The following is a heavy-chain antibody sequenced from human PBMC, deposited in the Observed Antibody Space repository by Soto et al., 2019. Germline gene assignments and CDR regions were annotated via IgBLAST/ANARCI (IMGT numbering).Heavy chain of an antibody. V-gene: IGHV3-30-3*01. J-gene: IGHJ5*02. Sequence: GGSLRLSCAASGFTFSTYAMHWDRQAPGKGLEWVATISDDGTNKYYADSVKGRFTISRDNSKDTLYLQMNSLRAEDTAVYYCPREGHGDWFDPWGQGTLVTVSS. CDR1: GFTFSTYA. D-gene: IGHD3-10*01. CDR2: ISDDGTNK. CDR3: PREGHGDWFDP.